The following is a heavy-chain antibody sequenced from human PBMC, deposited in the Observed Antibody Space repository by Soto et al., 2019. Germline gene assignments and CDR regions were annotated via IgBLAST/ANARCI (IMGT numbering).Heavy chain of an antibody. CDR2: INPNSGGT. Sequence: RASVKVSCKASGYTFTGYYMHWVRQAPGQGLEWMGWINPNSGGTNYAQKFQGWVTMTRDTSISTAYMELSRLRSDDTAVYYCAREQRGAGYYYGMDVWGQGTTVTVSS. CDR3: AREQRGAGYYYGMDV. CDR1: GYTFTGYY. J-gene: IGHJ6*02. D-gene: IGHD1-1*01. V-gene: IGHV1-2*04.